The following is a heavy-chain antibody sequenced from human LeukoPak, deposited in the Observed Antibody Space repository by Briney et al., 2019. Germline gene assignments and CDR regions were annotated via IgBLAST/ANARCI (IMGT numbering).Heavy chain of an antibody. J-gene: IGHJ5*02. CDR3: ARDTISCSGGTCYENWFDP. D-gene: IGHD2-15*01. Sequence: GGSLRLSCAASGFNLGGNAMAWVRQAPGKGLEWVSAIEGSNDNTHYADPVKGRFTISRDNSKTTLYLQMSSLRADDTAVYYCARDTISCSGGTCYENWFDPWGQGTLVTVSS. CDR1: GFNLGGNA. V-gene: IGHV3-23*01. CDR2: IEGSNDNT.